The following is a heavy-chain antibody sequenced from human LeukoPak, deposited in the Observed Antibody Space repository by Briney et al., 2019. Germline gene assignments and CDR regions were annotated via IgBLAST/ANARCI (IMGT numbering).Heavy chain of an antibody. CDR2: INHSGST. J-gene: IGHJ3*02. Sequence: SETLSLTCAVYGGSFSGYYWSWIRQPPGKGLEWIGEINHSGSTNYNPSLKSRVTISVDTSKNQFSLKLSSVTAADTAVYYCARYFAVVTALDAFDIWGQGTMVTVSS. CDR3: ARYFAVVTALDAFDI. D-gene: IGHD2-21*02. CDR1: GGSFSGYY. V-gene: IGHV4-34*01.